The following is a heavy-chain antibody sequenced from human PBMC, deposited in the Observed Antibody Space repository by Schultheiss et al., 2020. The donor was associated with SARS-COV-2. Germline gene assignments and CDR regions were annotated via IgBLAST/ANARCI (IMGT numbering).Heavy chain of an antibody. Sequence: GGSLRLSCAASGFTFSSYAMSWVRQAPGKGLEWVAVISYDGSSKYYADSVKGRFTISRDNAKNTLYLQMNSLRAEDTAVYYCARSRDYGDYGFDYWGQGTLVTVSS. J-gene: IGHJ4*02. D-gene: IGHD4-17*01. CDR1: GFTFSSYA. V-gene: IGHV3-30*04. CDR2: ISYDGSSK. CDR3: ARSRDYGDYGFDY.